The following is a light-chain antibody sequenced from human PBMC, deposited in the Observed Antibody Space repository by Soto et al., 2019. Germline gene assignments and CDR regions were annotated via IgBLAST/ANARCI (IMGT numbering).Light chain of an antibody. J-gene: IGKJ4*01. CDR2: AAS. Sequence: DIQMTQAPSSLPASVGDRVTITCRASQTIGNYLNWYQQRPGKAPNLLISAASTLQSGVPSRFSGSGSGTDFTLTITSLQPEDVATYYCKHVSAHPLSLGGATKV. CDR1: QTIGNY. V-gene: IGKV1-39*01. CDR3: KHVSAHPLS.